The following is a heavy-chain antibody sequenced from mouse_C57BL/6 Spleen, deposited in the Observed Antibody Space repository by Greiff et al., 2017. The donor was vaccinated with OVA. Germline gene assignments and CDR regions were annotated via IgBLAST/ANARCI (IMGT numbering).Heavy chain of an antibody. CDR2: IYPGSGNT. V-gene: IGHV1-76*01. J-gene: IGHJ2*01. CDR3: ARDRRDYFDY. CDR1: GYTFTDYY. Sequence: VQLQQSGAELVRPGASVKLSCKASGYTFTDYYINWVKQRPGQGLEWIARIYPGSGNTYYNEKFKGKATLTAEKSSSTAYMQLSSLTSEDSAVYFCARDRRDYFDYWGQGTTLTVSS.